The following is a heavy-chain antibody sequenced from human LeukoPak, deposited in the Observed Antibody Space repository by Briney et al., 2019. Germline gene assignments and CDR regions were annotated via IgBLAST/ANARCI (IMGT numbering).Heavy chain of an antibody. J-gene: IGHJ4*02. D-gene: IGHD6-19*01. CDR3: AKRFRTEELGSGGWYYLDY. CDR2: ISYDGSNK. Sequence: GGSLRLSCAASGFTFSTFGMHWVRQAPGKGLEWVAVISYDGSNKYYADSVKGRFTISRDNSKSTLYLQMDSLRAEDTAMYYCAKRFRTEELGSGGWYYLDYWGQGTLVTVSS. CDR1: GFTFSTFG. V-gene: IGHV3-30*18.